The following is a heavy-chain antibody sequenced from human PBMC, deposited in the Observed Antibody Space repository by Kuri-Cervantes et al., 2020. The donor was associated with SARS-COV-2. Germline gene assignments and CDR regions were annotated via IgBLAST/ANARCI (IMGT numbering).Heavy chain of an antibody. D-gene: IGHD3-22*01. CDR1: GYSIRSGYY. Sequence: SQTLSLTGAVSGYSIRSGYYWGWIRQPPGKGLEWIGSIYHSGSTNYNPSLKSRVTISVDTSKNQFSLKLSSVTAADAAVYYCARMANYYGSRGYENDAFDIWGQGTMVTVSS. J-gene: IGHJ3*02. CDR3: ARMANYYGSRGYENDAFDI. V-gene: IGHV4-38-2*01. CDR2: IYHSGST.